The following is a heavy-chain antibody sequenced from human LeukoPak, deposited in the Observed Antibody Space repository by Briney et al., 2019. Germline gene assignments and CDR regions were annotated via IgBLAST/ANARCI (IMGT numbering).Heavy chain of an antibody. J-gene: IGHJ5*02. CDR2: IYYSGTA. D-gene: IGHD5-24*01. Sequence: PSETLSLTCTVSGDSISSSTYYWGWIRQPPGKGLEWLGSIYYSGTANYNPSLKSRVTISADTSKNQFSLKLTSVTAADTAVYYCARRGKMATINWFDPWGQGTLVTVSS. CDR3: ARRGKMATINWFDP. CDR1: GDSISSSTYY. V-gene: IGHV4-39*01.